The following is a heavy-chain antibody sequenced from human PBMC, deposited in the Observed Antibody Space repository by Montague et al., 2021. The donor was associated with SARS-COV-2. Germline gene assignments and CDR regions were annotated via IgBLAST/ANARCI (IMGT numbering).Heavy chain of an antibody. J-gene: IGHJ4*02. CDR1: GFTFSGSP. CDR2: IHSAGRRS. V-gene: IGHV3-23*03. CDR3: AKVGDIMAGFSLVYLDH. Sequence: SLRLSCAASGFTFSGSPMSWVRQAPGEGLEWVSVIHSAGRRSYYGHSVEGRFTISRDNSKNTVYLQMNNLKAEDTAVYYCAKVGDIMAGFSLVYLDHWGQGILVIVSS. D-gene: IGHD3-9*01.